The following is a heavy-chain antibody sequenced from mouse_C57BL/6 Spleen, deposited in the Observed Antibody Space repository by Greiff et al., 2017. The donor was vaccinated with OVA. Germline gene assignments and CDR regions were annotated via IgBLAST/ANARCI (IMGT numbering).Heavy chain of an antibody. Sequence: QVQLQQSGAALMKPGASVKLSCKATGYTFTGYWLAWVKQRPGHGLEWIGEILPGSGSTNYNEKFKGKATFTADTSSNTAYMQLSSLTTEDSAIYYCAGPSTTVPYYFDYWGQGTTLTVSS. CDR2: ILPGSGST. CDR3: AGPSTTVPYYFDY. CDR1: GYTFTGYW. J-gene: IGHJ2*01. D-gene: IGHD1-1*01. V-gene: IGHV1-9*01.